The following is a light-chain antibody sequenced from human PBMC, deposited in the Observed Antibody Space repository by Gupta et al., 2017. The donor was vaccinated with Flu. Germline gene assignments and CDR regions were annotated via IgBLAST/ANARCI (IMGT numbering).Light chain of an antibody. CDR1: DIGLKS. V-gene: IGLV3-21*02. CDR2: DDA. Sequence: SSVLTQTPSMSVAPGQTATIPCGGNDIGLKSVHWYQQRPGQAPVLVTYDDADRPPGIPERFSGSNSENTATLTINRVEAGDEADYYCQVWDGSSDHWVFGGGTRLTVL. J-gene: IGLJ3*02. CDR3: QVWDGSSDHWV.